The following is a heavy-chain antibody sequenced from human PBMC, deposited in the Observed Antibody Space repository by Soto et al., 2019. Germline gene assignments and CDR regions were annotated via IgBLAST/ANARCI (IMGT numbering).Heavy chain of an antibody. J-gene: IGHJ4*02. CDR1: GFSFSNRA. V-gene: IGHV3-23*01. CDR2: ITGGGGT. CDR3: AKLNPYDTSGYYT. Sequence: AGGSLRLSCVASGFSFSNRAMTWVRQTPGKGLEWVSTITGGGGTFYADSVKGRFTISRDNSERTLYLQMNSLRAEDTAVYYCAKLNPYDTSGYYTWGQGALVTVSS. D-gene: IGHD3-22*01.